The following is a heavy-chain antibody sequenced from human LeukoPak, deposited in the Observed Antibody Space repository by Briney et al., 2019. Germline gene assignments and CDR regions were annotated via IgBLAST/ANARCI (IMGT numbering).Heavy chain of an antibody. Sequence: GGSLRLSCAASGFTFSSYWMHWVHQAPGKGLEWVSAISGSGGSTYYADSVKGRFTISRDNSKNTLYLQMDSLRAEDTAVYYCAKDEHYYDSSGYSTSKNWGQGTLVTVSS. V-gene: IGHV3-23*01. D-gene: IGHD3-22*01. CDR2: ISGSGGST. J-gene: IGHJ4*02. CDR3: AKDEHYYDSSGYSTSKN. CDR1: GFTFSSYW.